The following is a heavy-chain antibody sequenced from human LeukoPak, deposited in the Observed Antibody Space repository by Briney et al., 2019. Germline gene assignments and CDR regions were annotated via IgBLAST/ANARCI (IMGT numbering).Heavy chain of an antibody. V-gene: IGHV4-38-2*02. Sequence: SGTLSLTCTVSGYSISSGYYWGWIRQPPGKGLEWIGYIYYSGSTNYNPSLKSRVTISVDTSKNQFSLKLSSVTAADTAVYYCARILYDSSGYYHAFDIWGQGTMVTVSS. CDR3: ARILYDSSGYYHAFDI. CDR2: IYYSGST. D-gene: IGHD3-22*01. CDR1: GYSISSGYY. J-gene: IGHJ3*02.